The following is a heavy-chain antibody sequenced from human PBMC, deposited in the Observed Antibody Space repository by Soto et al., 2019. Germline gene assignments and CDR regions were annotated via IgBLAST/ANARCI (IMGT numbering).Heavy chain of an antibody. CDR2: IYYSGST. J-gene: IGHJ4*02. V-gene: IGHV4-31*03. Sequence: QVQLQESGPGLVKPSQTLSLTCTVSGGSISSGGYYWSWIRQHPGNGLEWIGYIYYSGSTYYNPSLKSRVTISVDTSKNQFSLKLSSVTAADTAVYYCARVYCSSTSCYLFDYWGQGTLVTVSS. CDR3: ARVYCSSTSCYLFDY. D-gene: IGHD2-2*01. CDR1: GGSISSGGYY.